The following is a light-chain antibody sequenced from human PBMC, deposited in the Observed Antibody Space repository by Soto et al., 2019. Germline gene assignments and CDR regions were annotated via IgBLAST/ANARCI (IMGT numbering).Light chain of an antibody. J-gene: IGKJ1*01. CDR1: QSINSY. V-gene: IGKV1-39*01. CDR2: AAS. Sequence: DIQMTQSPSSLSTSVGDRVTITCRASQSINSYLNWYQQKPGRVPKLLIYAASRLQSGVPSRFSGSGSGTDVTLTISGLQPEDSATYYCQQSYMSPWTFGQGTKVEIK. CDR3: QQSYMSPWT.